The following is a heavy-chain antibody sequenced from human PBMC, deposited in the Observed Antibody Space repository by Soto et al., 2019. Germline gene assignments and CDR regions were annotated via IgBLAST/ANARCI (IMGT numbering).Heavy chain of an antibody. J-gene: IGHJ3*02. CDR2: ISGSSNTM. CDR3: ARDLAFDI. Sequence: EVQLVESGGGLVQPGGSLRLSCAASGLTFSTYSMNWVRQAPGKGLEWVSYISGSSNTMYYADSVKGRFTISRDNAKSSLYLQMNSLRAEDTAVYYCARDLAFDIWGQGTMVTVSS. CDR1: GLTFSTYS. V-gene: IGHV3-48*01.